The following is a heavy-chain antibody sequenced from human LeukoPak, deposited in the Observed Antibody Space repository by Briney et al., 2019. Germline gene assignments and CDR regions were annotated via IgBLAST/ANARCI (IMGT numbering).Heavy chain of an antibody. D-gene: IGHD2-2*01. J-gene: IGHJ6*02. CDR2: IYPGDFDT. Sequence: GESLKISCKGSGYSFTSYWIGWVRQMPGKGLEWMGIIYPGDFDTRYSPSFQGQVTISADKSISTAYLQWSSLKASDTAMYYCARHGPIPAAIRAGMDVWGQGTTVTVSS. V-gene: IGHV5-51*01. CDR3: ARHGPIPAAIRAGMDV. CDR1: GYSFTSYW.